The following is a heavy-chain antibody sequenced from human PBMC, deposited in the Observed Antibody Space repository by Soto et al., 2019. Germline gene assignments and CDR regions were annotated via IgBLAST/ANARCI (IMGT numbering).Heavy chain of an antibody. D-gene: IGHD3-22*01. CDR3: AKDPNYYDSSGYSFYYGMDV. Sequence: PGGSLRLSCAASGFTFDDYTMHWVRQGPGRGLEWVSLITWDGGSTYYADSVKGRFTISRDNSKNSLYLQMNSLRTEDTALYYCAKDPNYYDSSGYSFYYGMDVWGQGTTVTVSS. V-gene: IGHV3-43*01. CDR1: GFTFDDYT. CDR2: ITWDGGST. J-gene: IGHJ6*02.